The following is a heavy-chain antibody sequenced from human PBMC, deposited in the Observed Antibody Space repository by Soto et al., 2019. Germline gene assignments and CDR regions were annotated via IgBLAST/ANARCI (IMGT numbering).Heavy chain of an antibody. CDR3: ARGDVMTVSSHFDY. V-gene: IGHV1-3*01. J-gene: IGHJ4*02. D-gene: IGHD2-21*02. CDR1: GYTFTNSA. Sequence: QVHLVQSGAEVKKPGASVKVSCKASGYTFTNSAMHWVRQAPGQGLEWMGWINAGNGNTKYSQKVQGRVTITRDTSESTAYMELSSLRSEDTAVYYCARGDVMTVSSHFDYWGQGTLVTVSS. CDR2: INAGNGNT.